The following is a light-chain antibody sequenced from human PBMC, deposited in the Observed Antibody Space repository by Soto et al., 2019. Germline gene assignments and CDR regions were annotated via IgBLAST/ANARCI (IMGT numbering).Light chain of an antibody. J-gene: IGLJ2*01. V-gene: IGLV2-23*02. CDR3: CSYAGSSLFAL. Sequence: QSVLTQPASVSGSPGQSITISCTGTSSDVGRYNLVSWYQHRPGQAPKLMIYEDTQRPLGVSNRFSGSKSGNTASLTISGLEAEDEADYYCCSYAGSSLFALFGGGTQLTVL. CDR1: SSDVGRYNL. CDR2: EDT.